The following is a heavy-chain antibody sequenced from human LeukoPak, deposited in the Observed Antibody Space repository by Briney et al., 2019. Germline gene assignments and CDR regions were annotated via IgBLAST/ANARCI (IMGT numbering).Heavy chain of an antibody. J-gene: IGHJ4*02. D-gene: IGHD7-27*01. CDR2: IKQDGSEK. CDR1: GFTLSSYW. V-gene: IGHV3-7*04. Sequence: DPGGSLRLSCAASGFTLSSYWMSWVRQATGKGLEWVANIKQDGSEKQYVDSVKGRFAISRDNAENSLYLQMNSLKAEDTAVYYCGRFTRSGDSVYWGQGTLVTVSS. CDR3: GRFTRSGDSVY.